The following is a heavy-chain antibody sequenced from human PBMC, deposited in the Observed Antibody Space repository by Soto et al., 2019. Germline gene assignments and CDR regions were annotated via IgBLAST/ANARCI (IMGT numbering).Heavy chain of an antibody. V-gene: IGHV4-31*03. J-gene: IGHJ5*02. CDR3: ARDGPGHRNNWYAP. CDR2: IYYSGST. CDR1: GGSISSGGYY. Sequence: SETLSLTCTVSGGSISSGGYYWSWIRQHPGKGLEWIGYIYYSGSTYYNPSLKSRVTISVDTSKNQFSLKLSSGTAADTAVYYCARDGPGHRNNWYAPWGQGTLVTVSS.